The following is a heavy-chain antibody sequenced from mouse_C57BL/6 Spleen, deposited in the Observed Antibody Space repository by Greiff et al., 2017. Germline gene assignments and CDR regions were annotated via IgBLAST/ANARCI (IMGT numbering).Heavy chain of an antibody. CDR1: GYTFTSYW. D-gene: IGHD4-1*01. Sequence: VQLQQSGAELVRPGSSVKLSCKASGYTFTSYWMHWVKQRPIQGLEWIGNIDPSDSETHYNQKFKDKATLTVDKSSSTAYMQLSSLTSEDSAVYYCARKETGTGYFDVWGTGTTVTVSS. V-gene: IGHV1-52*01. J-gene: IGHJ1*03. CDR2: IDPSDSET. CDR3: ARKETGTGYFDV.